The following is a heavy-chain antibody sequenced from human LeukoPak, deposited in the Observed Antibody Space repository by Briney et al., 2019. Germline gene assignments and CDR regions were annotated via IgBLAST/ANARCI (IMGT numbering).Heavy chain of an antibody. CDR2: IYSGGST. V-gene: IGHV3-53*01. J-gene: IGHJ5*02. D-gene: IGHD6-13*01. CDR3: ARDRETDSSSWYGGFDP. CDR1: GFTVSSNY. Sequence: PGGSLRLSCAASGFTVSSNYMSWVRQAPGKGLEWVSVIYSGGSTYYADSVKGRFTISRDNSQNTPYLQMNSLRAEDTAVYYCARDRETDSSSWYGGFDPWGQGTLVTVSS.